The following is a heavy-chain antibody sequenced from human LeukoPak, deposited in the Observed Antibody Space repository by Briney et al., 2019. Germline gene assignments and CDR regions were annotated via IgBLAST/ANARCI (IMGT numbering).Heavy chain of an antibody. CDR2: INPNSGGT. CDR3: ARDKGSPQGNWFDP. D-gene: IGHD6-13*01. J-gene: IGHJ5*02. V-gene: IGHV1-2*04. CDR1: GYTFTGYY. Sequence: GASVKVSCKASGYTFTGYYMHWVRQAPGQGLEWMGWINPNSGGTNYAQKFQGWVTMTRDTSISTAYMELSRLRSDDTAVYYCARDKGSPQGNWFDPWGQGTLVTVSS.